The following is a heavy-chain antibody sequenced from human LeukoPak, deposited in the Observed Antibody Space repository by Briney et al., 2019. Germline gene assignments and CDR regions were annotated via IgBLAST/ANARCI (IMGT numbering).Heavy chain of an antibody. CDR3: ARDKGQLVSYAFDI. Sequence: PSQTLSLTCTVSGGSISSGGYYWSWIRQPPGKGLEWIGYIYHSGSTYYNPSLKSRVTISVDRSKNQFSLKLSSVTAADTAVYYCARDKGQLVSYAFDIWGQGTMVTVSS. CDR2: IYHSGST. D-gene: IGHD1-1*01. J-gene: IGHJ3*02. CDR1: GGSISSGGYY. V-gene: IGHV4-30-2*01.